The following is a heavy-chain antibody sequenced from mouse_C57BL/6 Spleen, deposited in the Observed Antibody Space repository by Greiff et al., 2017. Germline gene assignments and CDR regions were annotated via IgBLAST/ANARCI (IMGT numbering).Heavy chain of an antibody. J-gene: IGHJ3*01. V-gene: IGHV5-4*01. CDR1: GFTFSSYD. D-gene: IGHD2-5*01. CDR2: ISDGGSYT. CDR3: ARDNYSNYVLFAY. Sequence: EVQLVESGGGLVKPGGSLKLSCAASGFTFSSYDMSWVRQTPEKRLEWVATISDGGSYTYYPDNVKGRFTISRDNAKNNLYLQMSHLKSEDTAMYYCARDNYSNYVLFAYWGQGTLVTVSA.